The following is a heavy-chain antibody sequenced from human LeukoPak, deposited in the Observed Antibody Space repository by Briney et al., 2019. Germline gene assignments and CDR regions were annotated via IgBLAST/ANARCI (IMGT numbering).Heavy chain of an antibody. Sequence: PGGSLRLSCTASGFTFSSYGMHWVRQAPGKGLEWVAVISYDGSNKYYADSVKGRFTISRDNSKNTLYLQMNSLRAEDTAVYYCAKDGQTMHLPPYYYYYYMDVWGKGTTVTISS. V-gene: IGHV3-30*18. CDR3: AKDGQTMHLPPYYYYYYMDV. D-gene: IGHD2-2*01. CDR1: GFTFSSYG. J-gene: IGHJ6*03. CDR2: ISYDGSNK.